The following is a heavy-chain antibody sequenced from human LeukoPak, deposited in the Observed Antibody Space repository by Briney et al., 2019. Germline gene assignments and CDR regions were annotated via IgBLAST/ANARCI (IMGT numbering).Heavy chain of an antibody. V-gene: IGHV1-18*01. CDR3: ARGDDYGDYWGLY. CDR1: GYTFTKYG. Sequence: ASVKLSCKASGYTFTKYGITWVRQAPGQGLEWMGWISTYNGNTNYAQKLQGRVTMTTDTSTSTAYIELRSLISDDAAVYYCARGDDYGDYWGLYWGQGTLVTVSS. J-gene: IGHJ4*02. D-gene: IGHD4-17*01. CDR2: ISTYNGNT.